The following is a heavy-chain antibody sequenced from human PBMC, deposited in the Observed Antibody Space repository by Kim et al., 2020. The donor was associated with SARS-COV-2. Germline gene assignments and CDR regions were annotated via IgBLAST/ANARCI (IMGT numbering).Heavy chain of an antibody. CDR1: GFTFSSYG. J-gene: IGHJ4*02. D-gene: IGHD3-10*01. CDR2: ISCDGSNK. CDR3: ARDEFRFVDRGYDY. Sequence: GGSLRLSCAASGFTFSSYGMHWVRQAPGKGLEWVAVISCDGSNKYYADSVKGRFTISRDNSKNTLYMQMNSLRAEDTAVYYCARDEFRFVDRGYDYWGQG. V-gene: IGHV3-33*05.